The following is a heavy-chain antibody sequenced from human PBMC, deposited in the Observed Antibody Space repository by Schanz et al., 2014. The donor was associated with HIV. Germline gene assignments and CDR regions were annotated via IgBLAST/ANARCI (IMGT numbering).Heavy chain of an antibody. Sequence: QVQLVESGGGVVQPGRSLRLSCAASGFTFSTYSMHWVRRAPGKGLEWVAVISHDRRNKYYADSVKGRFTISRDNSKNTLFLQMNSLRAEDTAMYYCAKDQGDITGTPFDYWGQGTLVTVS. CDR1: GFTFSTYS. CDR3: AKDQGDITGTPFDY. D-gene: IGHD1-20*01. V-gene: IGHV3-30*04. CDR2: ISHDRRNK. J-gene: IGHJ4*02.